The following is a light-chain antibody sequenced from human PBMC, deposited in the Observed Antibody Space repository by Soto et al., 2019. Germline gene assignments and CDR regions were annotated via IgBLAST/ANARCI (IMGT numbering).Light chain of an antibody. J-gene: IGKJ5*01. CDR2: GAS. CDR3: QQRNDWRRGT. CDR1: QSVSSY. V-gene: IGKV3-11*01. Sequence: IVLTQSPATLSLSPGERATLSCRASQSVSSYLAWYQQKPGQAPRLLIYGASSRATGIPDRFSGSGSGTDFTLTISSLEPEDFAVYYCQQRNDWRRGTFGQGTRLEIK.